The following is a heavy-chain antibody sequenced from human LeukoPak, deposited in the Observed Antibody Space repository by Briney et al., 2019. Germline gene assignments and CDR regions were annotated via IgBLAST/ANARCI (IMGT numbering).Heavy chain of an antibody. D-gene: IGHD3-22*01. V-gene: IGHV3-30*02. CDR3: AKDQFSITMIVVVSPFDY. CDR1: GFTFSSYG. J-gene: IGHJ4*02. Sequence: PGGSLRLSCAASGFTFSSYGMHWVRQAPGKGLEWVAFIRYDGSNKYYADSVKGRFTISRDNSKNTLYLQMNSLRAEDTAMYYCAKDQFSITMIVVVSPFDYWGQGTLVTVSS. CDR2: IRYDGSNK.